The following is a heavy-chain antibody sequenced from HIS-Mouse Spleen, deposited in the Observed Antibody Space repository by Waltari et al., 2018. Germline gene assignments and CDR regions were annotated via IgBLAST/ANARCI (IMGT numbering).Heavy chain of an antibody. CDR2: ISSSSSTI. Sequence: EVQLVESGGGLVQPGGSRRLSCAASGFTFSSYGMTWVRQAPGKGLEWVSYISSSSSTIYYADSVKGRFTISRDNAKNSLYLQMNSLRAEDTAVYYCARYRGYYGDYWGQGTLVTVSS. CDR3: ARYRGYYGDY. V-gene: IGHV3-48*01. J-gene: IGHJ4*02. CDR1: GFTFSSYG. D-gene: IGHD3-22*01.